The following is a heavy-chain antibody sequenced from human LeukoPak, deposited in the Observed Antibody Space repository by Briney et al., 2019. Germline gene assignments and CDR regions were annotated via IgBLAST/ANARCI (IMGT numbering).Heavy chain of an antibody. CDR2: FDPEDGET. J-gene: IGHJ4*02. V-gene: IGHV1-24*01. Sequence: ASVKVSCKVSGYTLTELSMHWVRQAPGKGLEWMGGFDPEDGETIYAQKFQGRVTITEDTSTDTAYMELSSLRSEDTAVYYCATPPTVLLAGYWGQGTLVTVSS. D-gene: IGHD1-26*01. CDR1: GYTLTELS. CDR3: ATPPTVLLAGY.